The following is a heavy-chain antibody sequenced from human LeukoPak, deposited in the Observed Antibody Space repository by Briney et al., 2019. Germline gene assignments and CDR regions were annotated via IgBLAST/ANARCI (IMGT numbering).Heavy chain of an antibody. CDR1: GFTVSSNY. V-gene: IGHV3-53*01. CDR3: ARGAGYNYPYYFDY. J-gene: IGHJ4*02. Sequence: PGGSLRLSCAASGFTVSSNYMSWVRQAPGKGLEWVSVIYTTGLTYYKGSVKGRFTVSRDNSRTTVYLQMNSLRAEDTAVYYCARGAGYNYPYYFDYWGQGTLVTVSS. CDR2: IYTTGLT. D-gene: IGHD5-24*01.